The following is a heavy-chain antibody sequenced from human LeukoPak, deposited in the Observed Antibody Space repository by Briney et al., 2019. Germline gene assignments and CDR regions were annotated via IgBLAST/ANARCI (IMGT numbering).Heavy chain of an antibody. CDR1: GFTFSSYS. CDR2: ISSSSTK. J-gene: IGHJ4*02. V-gene: IGHV3-48*01. Sequence: HSGGSLRLSCVASGFTFSSYSMNWVRQGPGEGLEWVSYISSSSTKYYVDSVKGRFTTSRDNAKNSLYLQMNSLRAEDTAVYYCARNYYSDYWGQGTLVTVSS. CDR3: ARNYYSDY.